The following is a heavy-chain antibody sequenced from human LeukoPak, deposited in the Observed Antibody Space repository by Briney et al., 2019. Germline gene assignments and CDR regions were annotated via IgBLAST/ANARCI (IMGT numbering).Heavy chain of an antibody. J-gene: IGHJ6*04. V-gene: IGHV1-69*01. Sequence: SSVKVSCKASGGTFSSYAICWVRQAPGQGLEWMGGIIPIFGTANYAQKFQGRVTITADESTSTAYMELSSLRSEDTAVYYCARAYCSGGSCYPFYYGMDVWGKGTTVTVSS. CDR3: ARAYCSGGSCYPFYYGMDV. CDR2: IIPIFGTA. CDR1: GGTFSSYA. D-gene: IGHD2-15*01.